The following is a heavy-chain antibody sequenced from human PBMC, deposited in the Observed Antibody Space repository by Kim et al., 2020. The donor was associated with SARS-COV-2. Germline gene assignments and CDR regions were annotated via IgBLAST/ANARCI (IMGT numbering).Heavy chain of an antibody. D-gene: IGHD6-13*01. Sequence: GGSLRLSCAASGFTFGDYAMHWVRQAPGKGLEWVSGISWNSGSIGYADSVKGRFTISRDNAKNSLYLQMNSLRAEDTALYYCAKGIAAAGHRRYYYYGMDVWGQGTTVTVSS. CDR2: ISWNSGSI. CDR3: AKGIAAAGHRRYYYYGMDV. CDR1: GFTFGDYA. V-gene: IGHV3-9*01. J-gene: IGHJ6*02.